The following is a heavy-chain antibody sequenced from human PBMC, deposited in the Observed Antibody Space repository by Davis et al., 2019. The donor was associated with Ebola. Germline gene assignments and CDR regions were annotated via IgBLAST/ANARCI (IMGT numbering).Heavy chain of an antibody. D-gene: IGHD6-19*01. CDR3: ARHRRQWLVDY. J-gene: IGHJ4*02. V-gene: IGHV4-34*01. CDR2: INHSGST. CDR1: GGSFSGYY. Sequence: PSETLSLTCAVYGGSFSGYYWSWIRQPPGKGLEWIGEINHSGSTNYNPSLKSRVTISVDTSKNQFSLKLSSVTAADTAVYYCARHRRQWLVDYWGQGTLVTVSS.